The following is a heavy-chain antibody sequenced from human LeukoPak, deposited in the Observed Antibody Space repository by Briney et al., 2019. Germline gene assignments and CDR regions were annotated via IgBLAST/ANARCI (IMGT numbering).Heavy chain of an antibody. CDR2: ISSSSSTI. CDR3: ARDRITIFGAEDY. D-gene: IGHD3-3*01. Sequence: GGSLRLSCAASGFTFSSYSMNWVRQAPGKGLEWVSYISSSSSTIYYADSVKGRFTISRDNAKNSLYLQMNSLRAEDTAVYYCARDRITIFGAEDYWGQGTLVTVSS. V-gene: IGHV3-48*01. CDR1: GFTFSSYS. J-gene: IGHJ4*02.